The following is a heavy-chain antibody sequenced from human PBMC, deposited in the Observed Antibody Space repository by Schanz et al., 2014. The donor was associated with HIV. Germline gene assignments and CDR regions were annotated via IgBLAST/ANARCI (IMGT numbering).Heavy chain of an antibody. Sequence: VQLAESGGGVVQPWESLRLSCVTSGFTFGTKWMYWVRQGPGKGLAWVSYITPDGSVTYADSVKGRFTTSRDSSKNTLYLQMNSLRVEDTATYYCRVFMYSFDVWGQGTMVTVSS. CDR1: GFTFGTKW. V-gene: IGHV3-74*02. CDR2: ITPDGSVT. J-gene: IGHJ3*01. CDR3: RVFMYSFDV. D-gene: IGHD2-8*01.